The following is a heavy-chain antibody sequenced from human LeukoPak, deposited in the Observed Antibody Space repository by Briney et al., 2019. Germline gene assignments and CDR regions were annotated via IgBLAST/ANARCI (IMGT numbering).Heavy chain of an antibody. Sequence: ASVKVSCKASGYTFTSYGISWVRQAPGQGLEWMGWISAYNGSTNYAQKLQGRVTMTTDTSTSAAYMELRSLRSDDTAVYYCARDSSDFWPEGWFDPWGQGTLVTVSS. J-gene: IGHJ5*02. V-gene: IGHV1-18*01. CDR2: ISAYNGST. CDR3: ARDSSDFWPEGWFDP. D-gene: IGHD3/OR15-3a*01. CDR1: GYTFTSYG.